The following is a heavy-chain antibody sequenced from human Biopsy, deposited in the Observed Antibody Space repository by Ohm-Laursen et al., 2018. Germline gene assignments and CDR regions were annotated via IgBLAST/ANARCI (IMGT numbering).Heavy chain of an antibody. CDR1: GGSISNNNYY. J-gene: IGHJ5*02. V-gene: IGHV4-39*01. Sequence: SQTLSLTCTVSGGSISNNNYYWGWIRQPPGKGLEWIGSIFYRGSTHYKPSLKGRVNISVDTSKNQFSLKLNSVTAADTAVYYCARDYDTSGYYYASWGQGTLVTVSS. CDR2: IFYRGST. CDR3: ARDYDTSGYYYAS. D-gene: IGHD3-22*01.